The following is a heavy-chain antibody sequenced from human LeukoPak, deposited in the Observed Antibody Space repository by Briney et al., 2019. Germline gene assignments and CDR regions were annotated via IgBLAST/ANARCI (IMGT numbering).Heavy chain of an antibody. Sequence: SETLSLTCTVSGGSISSSSYYWGWIRQPPGKGLEWIGSIYYSGSTNYNPSLKSRVTISVDTSKNQFSLKLTSVTAADTAVYFCARGGYYGSGNDFRFDPWGQGTLVTVSS. J-gene: IGHJ5*02. D-gene: IGHD3-10*01. CDR1: GGSISSSSYY. V-gene: IGHV4-39*07. CDR3: ARGGYYGSGNDFRFDP. CDR2: IYYSGST.